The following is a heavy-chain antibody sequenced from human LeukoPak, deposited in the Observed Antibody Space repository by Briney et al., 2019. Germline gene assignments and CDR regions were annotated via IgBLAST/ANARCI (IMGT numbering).Heavy chain of an antibody. J-gene: IGHJ4*02. Sequence: PSETLSLTCAVYGGSFSGYYWSWIRQPPGKGLEWIGEINHSGSTNYNPSLKSRVTISVDTSKNQFSPKLSSVTAADTAVYYCARGPSFWIRRFDYWGQGTLVTVSS. CDR1: GGSFSGYY. V-gene: IGHV4-34*01. D-gene: IGHD3-3*01. CDR3: ARGPSFWIRRFDY. CDR2: INHSGST.